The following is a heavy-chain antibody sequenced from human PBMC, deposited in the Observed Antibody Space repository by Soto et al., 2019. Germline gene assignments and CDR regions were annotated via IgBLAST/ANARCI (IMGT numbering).Heavy chain of an antibody. J-gene: IGHJ4*02. D-gene: IGHD6-13*01. Sequence: QVQLVESGGGVVQPGRSLRLSCAASGFTFSSYGMHWVRQAPGKGLEWVAVMSYDGSNKYYADSVKGRFTISRDNSKNXXYLQMNSLRAEDTAVYYCAKERGIAALEAGYYCDYWGQGTLVTVSS. CDR1: GFTFSSYG. CDR3: AKERGIAALEAGYYCDY. CDR2: MSYDGSNK. V-gene: IGHV3-30*18.